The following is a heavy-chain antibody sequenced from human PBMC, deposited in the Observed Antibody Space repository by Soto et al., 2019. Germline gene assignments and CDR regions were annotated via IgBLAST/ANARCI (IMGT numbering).Heavy chain of an antibody. J-gene: IGHJ6*03. V-gene: IGHV3-53*04. CDR2: IYSGGST. D-gene: IGHD3-3*01. CDR1: GFTVSSNY. Sequence: GGSLRLSCAASGFTVSSNYMSWVRQAPGKGLEWVSVIYSGGSTYYADSVKGRFTISRHNSKNTLYLQMNSLRAEDTAVYYCARGYYDCWSGYYPEQGHMDGWGKGTTVTFSS. CDR3: ARGYYDCWSGYYPEQGHMDG.